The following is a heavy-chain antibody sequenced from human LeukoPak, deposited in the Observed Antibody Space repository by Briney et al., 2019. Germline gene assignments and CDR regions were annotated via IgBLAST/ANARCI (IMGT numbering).Heavy chain of an antibody. D-gene: IGHD2-21*01. V-gene: IGHV3-23*01. CDR2: IYYAGGDT. CDR1: GFTFNSYA. Sequence: GGSLRLSCAASGFTFNSYAMSWVRQAPGKGPEWVSTIYYAGGDTYYADSVKGRFTVSRDNINNALHLQMDSLRVEDTAVYYCAKDRGAAVVPRRFDYWGRGTLVTVSS. J-gene: IGHJ4*02. CDR3: AKDRGAAVVPRRFDY.